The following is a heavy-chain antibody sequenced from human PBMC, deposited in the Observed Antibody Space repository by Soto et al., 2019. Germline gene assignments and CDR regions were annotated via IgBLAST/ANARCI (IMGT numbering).Heavy chain of an antibody. J-gene: IGHJ4*02. CDR1: GYTFTSYD. D-gene: IGHD5-12*01. CDR3: ARCTVLVATEPGDY. Sequence: QVQLVQSGAEVKKPGASVKVSCKASGYTFTSYDINWVRQATGQGLEWMGWMNPNSGNTGYAQKFQGRVTMTRNTSISTAYMELSRLRSEDTAVYSCARCTVLVATEPGDYWGQGTLVTVSS. V-gene: IGHV1-8*01. CDR2: MNPNSGNT.